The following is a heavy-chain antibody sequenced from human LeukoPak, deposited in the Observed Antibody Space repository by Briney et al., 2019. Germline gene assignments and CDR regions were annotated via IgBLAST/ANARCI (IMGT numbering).Heavy chain of an antibody. D-gene: IGHD3-22*01. J-gene: IGHJ4*02. Sequence: GGSLRLSCAASGFTFSSYGMHWVRQAPSKGLEWVAVIWYDGSNKYYADSVKGRFTISRDNSKNTLYLQMNSLRAEDTAVYYCARDGSDYYDSSGYYPHFDYWGQGTLVTVSS. V-gene: IGHV3-33*01. CDR2: IWYDGSNK. CDR3: ARDGSDYYDSSGYYPHFDY. CDR1: GFTFSSYG.